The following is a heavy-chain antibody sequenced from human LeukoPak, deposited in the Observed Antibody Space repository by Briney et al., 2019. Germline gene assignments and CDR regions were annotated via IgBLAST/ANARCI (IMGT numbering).Heavy chain of an antibody. CDR1: GFTFSSYS. CDR2: ISNGSSTI. CDR3: AVLFDY. Sequence: PGGSLRLSCAASGFTFSSYSMNWVRQAPGKGLEWLSYISNGSSTIYYADSVKGRFTISRGNAKNSLYLQMNSLRAEDTAVYYCAVLFDYWGQGTLVTVSS. J-gene: IGHJ4*02. V-gene: IGHV3-48*01.